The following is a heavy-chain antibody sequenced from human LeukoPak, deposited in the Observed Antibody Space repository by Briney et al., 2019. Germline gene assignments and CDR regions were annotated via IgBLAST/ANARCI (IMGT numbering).Heavy chain of an antibody. J-gene: IGHJ4*02. D-gene: IGHD2-2*01. CDR1: GLIISDYY. Sequence: PARSLRLSCAASGLIISDYYMNWVRQAPGKGLEWVSYISSSSRTIYYADSEKRRFTISRDNAKNSLYLQMNSLRDEATAMYYCASKYCSSTSCLDYWGQGTLVTVSS. V-gene: IGHV3-48*02. CDR2: ISSSSRTI. CDR3: ASKYCSSTSCLDY.